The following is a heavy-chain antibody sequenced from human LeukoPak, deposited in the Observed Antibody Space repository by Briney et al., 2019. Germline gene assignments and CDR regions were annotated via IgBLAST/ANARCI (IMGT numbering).Heavy chain of an antibody. J-gene: IGHJ4*02. CDR2: INTNSGAT. Sequence: ASVKVSCKASGYTFTDNWMHWVRQAPGQGLEWIGLINTNSGATSNAQSFQGRVTMTRDTSISTAYMELGRLRLDDTAVYYCARGDGTSWHGYWGQGTLVIVSS. CDR1: GYTFTDNW. CDR3: ARGDGTSWHGY. V-gene: IGHV1-2*02. D-gene: IGHD6-13*01.